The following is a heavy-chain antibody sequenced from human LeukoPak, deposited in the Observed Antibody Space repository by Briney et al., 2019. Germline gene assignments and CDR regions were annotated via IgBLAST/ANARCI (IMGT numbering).Heavy chain of an antibody. CDR1: NGSMTNNY. CDR2: VYSSGST. Sequence: SETLSLTCTVSNGSMTNNYWSWIRQPPGKGLEWIGYVYSSGSTIYIPSLKSRVTISVDTSKNQFSLKLSSVTAADTAVYYCARDPPYYDILTGYAPFFDYWGQGTLVTVSS. V-gene: IGHV4-59*12. J-gene: IGHJ4*02. D-gene: IGHD3-9*01. CDR3: ARDPPYYDILTGYAPFFDY.